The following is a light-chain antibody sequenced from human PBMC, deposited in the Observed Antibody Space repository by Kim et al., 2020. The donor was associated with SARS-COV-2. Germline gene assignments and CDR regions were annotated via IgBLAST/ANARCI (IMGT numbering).Light chain of an antibody. CDR2: DAS. J-gene: IGKJ2*01. Sequence: VCPGDMLTHSCRTSQSVTTHLAWHQQTPGTAPRLLIYDASTRATGIPARFSGSGSGTEFTLTISSLQSEDFAVYYCQQSNNWPYTFGQGTKLEI. CDR1: QSVTTH. V-gene: IGKV3-15*01. CDR3: QQSNNWPYT.